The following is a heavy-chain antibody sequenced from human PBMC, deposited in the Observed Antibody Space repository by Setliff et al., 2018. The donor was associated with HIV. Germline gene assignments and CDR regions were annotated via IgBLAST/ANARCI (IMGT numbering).Heavy chain of an antibody. J-gene: IGHJ5*02. CDR1: GGYLGSYS. CDR3: ARGRAGTGLGP. CDR2: VYSSGFT. D-gene: IGHD6-13*01. Sequence: SETLSLTCSVSGGYLGSYSWSWIRQPAGKGLEWIGQVYSSGFTDYNPSLKSRVTLSADPSKTEVSLKMSSVTAADTAVYYCARGRAGTGLGPWGQGTLVTVSS. V-gene: IGHV4-4*07.